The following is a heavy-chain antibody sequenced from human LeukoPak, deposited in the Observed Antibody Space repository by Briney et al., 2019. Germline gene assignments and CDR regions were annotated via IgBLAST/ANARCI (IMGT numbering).Heavy chain of an antibody. J-gene: IGHJ4*02. CDR3: AKDVVGAYFDY. Sequence: GGSLRLSCAASGFTFSSYEMNWVRQAPGKGLERVSYISSSGSTIYYADSVKGRFTISRDNAKNSLYLQMNSLRAEDTAVYYCAKDVVGAYFDYWGQGTLVTVSS. CDR1: GFTFSSYE. V-gene: IGHV3-48*03. CDR2: ISSSGSTI. D-gene: IGHD1-26*01.